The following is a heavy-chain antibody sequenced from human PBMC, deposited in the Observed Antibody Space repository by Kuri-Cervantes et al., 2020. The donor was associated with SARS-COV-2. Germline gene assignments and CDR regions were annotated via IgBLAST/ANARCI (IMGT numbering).Heavy chain of an antibody. D-gene: IGHD3-22*01. CDR2: IYHSGST. J-gene: IGHJ5*02. V-gene: IGHV4-38-2*01. CDR1: GYSISSGYY. CDR3: ARRHYYDSSGFWFDP. Sequence: GSLRLSCAVSGYSISSGYYWGWIRQPPGKGLEWIGSIYHSGSTYYNPSLKSRVTISEDTSKNQFSLKLSSVTAADTAVYYCARRHYYDSSGFWFDPWGQGTLVTVSS.